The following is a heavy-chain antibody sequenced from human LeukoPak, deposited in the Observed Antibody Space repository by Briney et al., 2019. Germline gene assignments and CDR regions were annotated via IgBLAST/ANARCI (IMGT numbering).Heavy chain of an antibody. CDR2: IYYSGST. CDR3: ARDQGWLRPNDFDY. V-gene: IGHV4-59*12. D-gene: IGHD5-12*01. J-gene: IGHJ4*02. CDR1: GESFSDFSGYY. Sequence: SETLSLTCAVSGESFSDFSGYYWSWIRLTPGKGLEWIGYIYYSGSTNYNPSLKSRVTILVDTSKNQFSLKLSSVTAADTAVYYCARDQGWLRPNDFDYWGQGTLVTVSS.